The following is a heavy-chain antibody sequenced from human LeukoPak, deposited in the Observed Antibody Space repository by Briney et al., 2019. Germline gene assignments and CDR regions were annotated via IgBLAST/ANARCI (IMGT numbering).Heavy chain of an antibody. D-gene: IGHD2-15*01. J-gene: IGHJ6*02. V-gene: IGHV3-48*02. CDR1: GFTFSIYS. CDR3: ARGDYCSASSCLMDV. Sequence: GGSLRLSCAVSGFTFSIYSMNWVRQAPGKGLEWVSYISSSSSTIYYADSVKGRLTISRDNAKNSVYLQMNSLRDEDTAVYYCARGDYCSASSCLMDVWGQGTTVTVSS. CDR2: ISSSSSTI.